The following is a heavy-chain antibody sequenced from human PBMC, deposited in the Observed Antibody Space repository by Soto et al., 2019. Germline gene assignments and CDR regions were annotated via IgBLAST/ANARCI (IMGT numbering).Heavy chain of an antibody. D-gene: IGHD6-19*01. V-gene: IGHV3-23*01. J-gene: IGHJ4*02. CDR2: VSATGRNK. CDR3: AKRGGSGWGFHDY. CDR1: GFTFDNYA. Sequence: PGGSLRLSCAVSGFTFDNYAMSWVRQPPGKGLEWVSGVSATGRNKVYADSVKGRFTISRDNSENTLYLQMNSLRAEDTALYYCAKRGGSGWGFHDYWARGALVTVSS.